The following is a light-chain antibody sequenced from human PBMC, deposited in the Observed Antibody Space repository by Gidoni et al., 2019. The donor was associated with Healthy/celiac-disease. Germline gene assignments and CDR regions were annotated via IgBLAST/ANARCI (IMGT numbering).Light chain of an antibody. J-gene: IGKJ3*01. V-gene: IGKV3-15*01. CDR2: GAS. Sequence: EIVMTQSPATLSVSPGERATLSCRASQSVSSNLAWYQQKLGQAPRLLIYGASTRATGIPARFSGSGSGTEFTLTISSLQSEDFAVYYCQHYNNWPPFTFGPXTKVDIK. CDR3: QHYNNWPPFT. CDR1: QSVSSN.